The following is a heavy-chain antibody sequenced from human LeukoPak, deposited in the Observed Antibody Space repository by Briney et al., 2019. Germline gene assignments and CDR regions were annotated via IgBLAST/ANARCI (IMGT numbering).Heavy chain of an antibody. CDR3: ATDLGELTNDAFDI. J-gene: IGHJ3*02. CDR2: FDPEDGET. CDR1: GYTLTELS. D-gene: IGHD1-26*01. V-gene: IGHV1-24*01. Sequence: ASVKVSCKVSGYTLTELSMHWVRQAPGKGLEWMGGFDPEDGETIYAQKFQGRVTMTEDTSTDTAYMELSSLRSEDTAVYYCATDLGELTNDAFDIWGQGTMVTVSS.